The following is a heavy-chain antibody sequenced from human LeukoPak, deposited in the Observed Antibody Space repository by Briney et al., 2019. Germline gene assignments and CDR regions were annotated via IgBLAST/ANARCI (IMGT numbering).Heavy chain of an antibody. D-gene: IGHD6-13*01. Sequence: SGGSLRLSCAASGDSIAHHGMSWVRQARGKGLEWVAGINWDGEATAYAESVRGRFTISRDNAKKSLYLEMNGLRDEDTAFYYCARDLSSSWYSLAYWGQGTLVTVSS. CDR1: GDSIAHHG. CDR3: ARDLSSSWYSLAY. J-gene: IGHJ4*02. V-gene: IGHV3-20*04. CDR2: INWDGEAT.